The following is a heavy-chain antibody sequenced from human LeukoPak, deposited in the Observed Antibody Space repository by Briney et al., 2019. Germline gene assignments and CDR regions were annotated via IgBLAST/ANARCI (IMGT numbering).Heavy chain of an antibody. V-gene: IGHV1-2*02. Sequence: GASVKVSCKASGYTFTGYYMHWVRQAPGQGLEWMGWINPNSGGTNYAQKFQGRVTMTRDTSISTAYMELSRLRSDDTAVDYCAAKSRLTMVRGGDLPTLDYWGQGTLVTVSS. D-gene: IGHD3-10*01. J-gene: IGHJ4*02. CDR2: INPNSGGT. CDR1: GYTFTGYY. CDR3: AAKSRLTMVRGGDLPTLDY.